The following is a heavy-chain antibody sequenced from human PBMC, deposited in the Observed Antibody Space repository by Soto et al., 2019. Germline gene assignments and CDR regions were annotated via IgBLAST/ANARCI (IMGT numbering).Heavy chain of an antibody. J-gene: IGHJ6*04. CDR1: GYTFTSYA. D-gene: IGHD3-10*01. V-gene: IGHV1-3*01. CDR2: INAGNGNT. Sequence: ASVKVSCKASGYTFTSYAMHWVRQAPGQRXEWMGWINAGNGNTKYSQKFQGRVTITRDTSASTAYMELSSLRSEDTAVYYCAREWFGELLDYSLLYYYYYRMDVWGEGTTVTVPS. CDR3: AREWFGELLDYSLLYYYYYRMDV.